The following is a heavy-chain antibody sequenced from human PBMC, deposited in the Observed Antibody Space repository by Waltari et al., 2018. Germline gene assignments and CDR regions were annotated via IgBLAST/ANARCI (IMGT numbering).Heavy chain of an antibody. V-gene: IGHV3-74*01. J-gene: IGHJ5*02. CDR1: GFTFSTFW. D-gene: IGHD1-26*01. CDR3: ASDVHSGRYGWFDP. CDR2: IKSEWSAT. Sequence: EVQLVESGGGLVHPGGSLRLSCEASGFTFSTFWVHWVRQVPGKGLVWVSRIKSEWSATSYADSVKGRFTISRDNAKNTVYLQMNSLRVEDTAVYHCASDVHSGRYGWFDPWGQGTLVTVSS.